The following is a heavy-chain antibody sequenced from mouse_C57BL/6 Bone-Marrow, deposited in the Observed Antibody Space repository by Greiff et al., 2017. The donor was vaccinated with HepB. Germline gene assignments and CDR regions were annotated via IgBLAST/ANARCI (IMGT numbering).Heavy chain of an antibody. V-gene: IGHV5-4*03. CDR1: GFTFSSYA. D-gene: IGHD2-1*01. CDR2: ISDGGSYT. J-gene: IGHJ2*01. CDR3: ARSLYGNYD. Sequence: EVKVVESGGGLVQPGGSLKLSCAASGFTFSSYAMSWVRQTPEKRLEWVATISDGGSYTYYPDNVKGRFTISRDNAKNNLYLQMSHLKSEDTAMYYCARSLYGNYDWGQGTTLTVSS.